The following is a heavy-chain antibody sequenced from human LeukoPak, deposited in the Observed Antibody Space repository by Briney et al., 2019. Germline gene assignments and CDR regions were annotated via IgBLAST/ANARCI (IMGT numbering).Heavy chain of an antibody. Sequence: PSETLSLTCAVSGYSISSGYYWGWIRQPPGKGLEWIGSIYHSGSTYYNPSLKSRVTISVDTSKNQFSLRMRFVTAADTAVYCCARHKEDIGYSYGYDAFDIWGQGTMVPVSS. CDR2: IYHSGST. J-gene: IGHJ3*02. D-gene: IGHD5-18*01. V-gene: IGHV4-38-2*01. CDR3: ARHKEDIGYSYGYDAFDI. CDR1: GYSISSGYY.